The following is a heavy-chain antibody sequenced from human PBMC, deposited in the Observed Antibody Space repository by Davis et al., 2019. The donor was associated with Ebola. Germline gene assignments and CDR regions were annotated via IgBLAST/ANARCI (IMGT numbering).Heavy chain of an antibody. Sequence: MPSETLSLTCAVSGGSISSSNWWSWVRQPPGKGLEWIGEIYHSGSTNYNPSLKSRVTISVDKSKNQLSLKLSSVTAADTAVYYCAREEVAVAGRGAFDIWGQGTMVTVSS. J-gene: IGHJ3*02. CDR3: AREEVAVAGRGAFDI. D-gene: IGHD6-19*01. CDR2: IYHSGST. V-gene: IGHV4-4*02. CDR1: GGSISSSNW.